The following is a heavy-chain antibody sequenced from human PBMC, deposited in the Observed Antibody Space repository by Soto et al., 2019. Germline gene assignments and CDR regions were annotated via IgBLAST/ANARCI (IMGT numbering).Heavy chain of an antibody. CDR1: GYPFNSYH. D-gene: IGHD5-18*01. Sequence: QVQLLQSGAEVRKPGASVKLSCQTSGYPFNSYHMHWVRQAPGQGLEWMGVINPTEGRTRYSQKFQDRVTMTRDTSTSAVYMELSSLRSEDTAVYFCARGREISFGYNWFDPWGQGTLVTVSS. CDR2: INPTEGRT. J-gene: IGHJ5*02. CDR3: ARGREISFGYNWFDP. V-gene: IGHV1-46*02.